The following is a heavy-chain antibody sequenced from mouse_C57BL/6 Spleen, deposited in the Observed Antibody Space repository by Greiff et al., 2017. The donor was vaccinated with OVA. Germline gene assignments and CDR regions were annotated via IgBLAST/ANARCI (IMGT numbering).Heavy chain of an antibody. V-gene: IGHV1-64*01. Sequence: QVQLQQSGAELVKPGASVKLSCKASGYTFTSYWMHWVKQRPGQGLEWIGMIHPNSGSTNYNEKFKSKATLTVDKSSSTAYMQLSSLTSEDSAVYYCARCGYDGHYFDYWGQGTTLTVSS. D-gene: IGHD2-2*01. CDR3: ARCGYDGHYFDY. J-gene: IGHJ2*01. CDR2: IHPNSGST. CDR1: GYTFTSYW.